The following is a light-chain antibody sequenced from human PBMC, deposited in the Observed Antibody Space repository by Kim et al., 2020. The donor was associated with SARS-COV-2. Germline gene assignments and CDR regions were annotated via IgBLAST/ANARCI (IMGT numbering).Light chain of an antibody. CDR2: YAS. CDR3: QQYNSYSWT. J-gene: IGKJ1*01. Sequence: DIQMTQSPSTLSASVGDRVTITCRASQSISSWLAWYQQKPGKAPKLLIYYASSLESGVPSRFSDSGSGTEFTLTISSLQPDDFATYYCQQYNSYSWTFGQGTKVEIK. V-gene: IGKV1-5*01. CDR1: QSISSW.